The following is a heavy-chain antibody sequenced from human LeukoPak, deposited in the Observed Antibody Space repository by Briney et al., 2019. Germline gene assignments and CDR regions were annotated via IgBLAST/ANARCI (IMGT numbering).Heavy chain of an antibody. D-gene: IGHD2-15*01. CDR1: GFSFSSYG. Sequence: GGSLRLSCAASGFSFSSYGMHWVRQAPGKGLEWVGRIKSKTDGGTTDYAAPVKGRFTISRDDSKNTLYLQMNSLKTEDTAVYYCTTFLSRYCSGGSCYSGYYYYYMDVWGKGTTVTVSS. CDR3: TTFLSRYCSGGSCYSGYYYYYMDV. J-gene: IGHJ6*03. V-gene: IGHV3-15*01. CDR2: IKSKTDGGTT.